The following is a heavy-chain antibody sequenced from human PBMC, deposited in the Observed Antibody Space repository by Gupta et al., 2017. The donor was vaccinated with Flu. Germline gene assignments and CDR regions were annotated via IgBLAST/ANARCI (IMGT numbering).Heavy chain of an antibody. D-gene: IGHD4-17*01. CDR3: TTDQATVTTYVDAFDI. V-gene: IGHV3-15*01. Sequence: EVQLVESGGGLVKPGGSLRLSCAASGFTFSNAWMSWVRQAPGKGLEWVGRIKSKTDGGTTDYAAPVKGRFTISRDDSKNTLYLQMNSLKTEDTAVYYCTTDQATVTTYVDAFDIWGQGTMVTVSS. J-gene: IGHJ3*02. CDR1: GFTFSNAW. CDR2: IKSKTDGGTT.